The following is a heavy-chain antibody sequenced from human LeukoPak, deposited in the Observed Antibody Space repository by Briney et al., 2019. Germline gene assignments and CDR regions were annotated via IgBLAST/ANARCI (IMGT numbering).Heavy chain of an antibody. J-gene: IGHJ4*02. CDR2: ISYDGSNK. CDR3: ARAGGYSGYPWVYYYFDY. Sequence: GRSLRLSCAASGFTFSSYAMHWVRQAPGKGLEWVAVISYDGSNKYYADSVKGRFTISRDNSKNTLYLQMNSLRAEDTAVYYCARAGGYSGYPWVYYYFDYWGQGTLVTVSS. V-gene: IGHV3-30*14. CDR1: GFTFSSYA. D-gene: IGHD5-12*01.